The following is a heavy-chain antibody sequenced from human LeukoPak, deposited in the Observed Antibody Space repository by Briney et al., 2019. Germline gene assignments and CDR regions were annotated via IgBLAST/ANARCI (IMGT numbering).Heavy chain of an antibody. Sequence: PTGRSLRLSCAASGFTFSSYAMHWVRQAPGKRLEWVAVISYDGSNKYYADSVKGRFTISRDNSKNTLYLQMNSLRAEDTAVYYCARGTPSSSGWLYYGMDVWGQGTTVTVSS. D-gene: IGHD6-19*01. CDR3: ARGTPSSSGWLYYGMDV. V-gene: IGHV3-30-3*01. J-gene: IGHJ6*02. CDR2: ISYDGSNK. CDR1: GFTFSSYA.